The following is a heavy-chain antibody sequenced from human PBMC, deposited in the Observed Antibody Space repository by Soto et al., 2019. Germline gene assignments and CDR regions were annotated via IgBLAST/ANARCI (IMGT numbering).Heavy chain of an antibody. D-gene: IGHD2-15*01. CDR3: ATPYYFNH. Sequence: GGSLRLSCAASGFMFSAYTMNWVRQAPGKGLEWLSSISDDSSYIDYADLLRGRFTVSRDNARNSLYLQIDSLGVQDTAVYHCATPYYFNHWGQGTLVTVSS. J-gene: IGHJ1*01. CDR1: GFMFSAYT. CDR2: ISDDSSYI. V-gene: IGHV3-21*06.